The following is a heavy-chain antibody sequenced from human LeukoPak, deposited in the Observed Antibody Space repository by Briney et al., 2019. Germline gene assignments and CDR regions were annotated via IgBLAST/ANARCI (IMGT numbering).Heavy chain of an antibody. CDR3: ARAFSYSSSSNWFDP. D-gene: IGHD6-13*01. CDR1: GYTFTSNA. V-gene: IGHV7-4-1*02. CDR2: INTDSGNP. Sequence: RASVKVSCKASGYTFTSNALNWVRQSPGQGLEWMGWINTDSGNPTYAQGFTGRFVFPLDTSVSTAYLQISSLKAEDTAVYYCARAFSYSSSSNWFDPWGQGTLVTVSS. J-gene: IGHJ5*02.